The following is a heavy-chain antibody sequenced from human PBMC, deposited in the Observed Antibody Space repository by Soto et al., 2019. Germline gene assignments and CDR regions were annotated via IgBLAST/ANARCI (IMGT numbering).Heavy chain of an antibody. CDR1: GFTFRDYY. J-gene: IGHJ5*02. D-gene: IGHD5-12*01. CDR2: IGSSGSSI. Sequence: GGSLRLSCAASGFTFRDYYMSWIRQAPGKGLEWVSYIGSSGSSIYYADSVKGRFTISRDDAKNSLYLQMNSLRAEDTAVYYCARDWNSGYDPWGQGTLVTVSS. CDR3: ARDWNSGYDP. V-gene: IGHV3-11*01.